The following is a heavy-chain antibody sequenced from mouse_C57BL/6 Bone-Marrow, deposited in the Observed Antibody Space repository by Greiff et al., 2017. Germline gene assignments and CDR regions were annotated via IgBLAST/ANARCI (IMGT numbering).Heavy chain of an antibody. CDR3: ARSYYDYDGGFAY. D-gene: IGHD2-4*01. CDR1: GYTFTDYN. J-gene: IGHJ3*01. V-gene: IGHV1-18*01. Sequence: EVQLQQSGPELVKPGASVKIPCKASGYTFTDYNMDWVKQSHGKSLEWIGDINPNNGGTIYNQKFKGKATLTVAKSSRTAYMELRSLTSEDTAVDYSARSYYDYDGGFAYWGQGTLVTVSA. CDR2: INPNNGGT.